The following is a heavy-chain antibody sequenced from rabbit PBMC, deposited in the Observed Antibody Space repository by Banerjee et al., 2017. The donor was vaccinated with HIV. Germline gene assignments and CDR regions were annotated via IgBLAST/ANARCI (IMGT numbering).Heavy chain of an antibody. D-gene: IGHD6-1*01. CDR1: GFDFSSYY. V-gene: IGHV1S7*01. CDR2: IDPVFGST. CDR3: ARSRYYTYVIPGYAYANDAFDP. Sequence: QLKESGGGLVQPGGSLKLSCKASGFDFSSYYMSWVRQAPGKGLEWIGYIDPVFGSTYYASWVNGRFTISSHNAQNTVDLQMNSLTAADTATYFCARSRYYTYVIPGYAYANDAFDPWGPGTLVTVS. J-gene: IGHJ2*01.